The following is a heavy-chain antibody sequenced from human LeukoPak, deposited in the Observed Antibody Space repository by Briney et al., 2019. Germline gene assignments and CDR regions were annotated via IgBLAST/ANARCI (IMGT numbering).Heavy chain of an antibody. Sequence: GGSLRLSCAASGFTFSDYYMSWIRQAPGKGLEWVSYISSSGSTIYYADSVKGRFTISRDNAKNSLYLQMNSLRAEGTAVYYCARHGQCSSTSCYTYDFDYWGQGTLVTVSS. CDR3: ARHGQCSSTSCYTYDFDY. CDR1: GFTFSDYY. V-gene: IGHV3-11*01. D-gene: IGHD2-2*01. J-gene: IGHJ4*02. CDR2: ISSSGSTI.